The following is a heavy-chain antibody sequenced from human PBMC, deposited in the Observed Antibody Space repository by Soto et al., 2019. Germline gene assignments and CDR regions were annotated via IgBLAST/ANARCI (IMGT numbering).Heavy chain of an antibody. CDR1: GFSLSTSGMC. V-gene: IGHV2-70*01. D-gene: IGHD3-10*01. CDR2: IDWDDDK. CDR3: ARSIYGSGSYPFYYYGMDV. Sequence: SGPTLVNPTQTLTLTCTFSGFSLSTSGMCVSWIRQPPGKALEWLALIDWDDDKYYSTSLKTRLTISKDTSKNQVVLTMTNMDPVDTATYYCARSIYGSGSYPFYYYGMDVWGQGTTVTVSS. J-gene: IGHJ6*02.